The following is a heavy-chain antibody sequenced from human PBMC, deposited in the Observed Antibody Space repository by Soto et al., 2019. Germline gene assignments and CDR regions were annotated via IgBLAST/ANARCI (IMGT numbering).Heavy chain of an antibody. CDR3: GRGYFDWYDAFDI. V-gene: IGHV1-46*03. J-gene: IGHJ3*02. CDR2: INPSGGST. Sequence: QVQLVQSGAEVKKPGASVKVSCKASGYTFTSYYMHWVRQAPGQGLEWMGIINPSGGSTSYAQKFQGRVXXTXDXXTSTVYMELSSLRSEDTAVYYCGRGYFDWYDAFDIWGQGTMVTVSS. D-gene: IGHD3-9*01. CDR1: GYTFTSYY.